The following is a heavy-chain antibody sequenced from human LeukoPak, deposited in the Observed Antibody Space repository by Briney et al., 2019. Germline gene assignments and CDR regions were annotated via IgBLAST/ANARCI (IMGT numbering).Heavy chain of an antibody. D-gene: IGHD5-12*01. CDR3: ARDRWLRWAPLDY. J-gene: IGHJ4*02. V-gene: IGHV4-38-2*02. Sequence: SETLSLTCTVSGYSISSGYYWGWIRQPPGKGLEWIGSIYHSGSTYYNPSLKSRVTISVDTSKNQFSLKLSSVTAADTAVYYCARDRWLRWAPLDYWGQGTLITVSS. CDR1: GYSISSGYY. CDR2: IYHSGST.